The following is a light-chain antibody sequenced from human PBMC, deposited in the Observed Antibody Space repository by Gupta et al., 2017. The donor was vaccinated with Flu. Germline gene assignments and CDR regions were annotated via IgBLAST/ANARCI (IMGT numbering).Light chain of an antibody. J-gene: IGLJ2*01. CDR3: HVWDSSSDHVV. V-gene: IGLV3-21*02. CDR1: NIGSKS. CDR2: DDG. Sequence: SYVLTQPPSVSVAPGQTARITCGGNNIGSKSVHWYQQKPGQAPVLVVYDDGDRPSGIPERFSGSNSGNTATLTISRVEAGDEADYYCHVWDSSSDHVVFGGGTKLTVL.